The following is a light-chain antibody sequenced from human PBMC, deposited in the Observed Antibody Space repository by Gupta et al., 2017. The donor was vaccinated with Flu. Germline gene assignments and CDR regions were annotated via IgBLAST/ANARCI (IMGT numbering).Light chain of an antibody. CDR3: QSYDNSLTAWV. CDR1: RSNIGAGFD. V-gene: IGLV1-40*01. Sequence: QSVLAQPPSVSGAPGQTVTISCNGTRSNIGAGFDPHWYQHLPGAAPKLLMFGASHRPSGVPDRFSGSKSGTSGSLAITGLQAEDEGDYYCQSYDNSLTAWVFGGGTKLTGL. J-gene: IGLJ3*02. CDR2: GAS.